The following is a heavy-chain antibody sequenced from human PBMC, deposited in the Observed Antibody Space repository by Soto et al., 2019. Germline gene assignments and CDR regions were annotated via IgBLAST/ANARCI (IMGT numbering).Heavy chain of an antibody. CDR2: MHPNSGIT. V-gene: IGHV1-8*01. CDR3: AVGFRSGWVFDY. J-gene: IGHJ4*02. D-gene: IGHD6-19*01. CDR1: GYTFTSSD. Sequence: QVQLVQSGAEVKKPGASVKVSCKASGYTFTSSDISWVRQATGQGLEWLGWMHPNSGITGYTQKFQGRVTMTRNTSISTAYMELSSLRSDDTAVYYCAVGFRSGWVFDYWGQGALVTVSS.